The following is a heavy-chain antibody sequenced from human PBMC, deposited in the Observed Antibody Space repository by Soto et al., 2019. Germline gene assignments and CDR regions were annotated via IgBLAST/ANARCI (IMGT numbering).Heavy chain of an antibody. CDR3: AMEYCSSTSCYRDY. D-gene: IGHD2-2*02. CDR2: IIPILGIA. J-gene: IGHJ4*02. Sequence: QVQLVQSGAEVKKPGSSVKVSCKASGATFSGYTISWGRQAPGQGLDWMGRIIPILGIANYAQKFQGRVTITADKSTSTAYMELSSLRSEDTAVYYCAMEYCSSTSCYRDYWGQGTLVTVSS. CDR1: GATFSGYT. V-gene: IGHV1-69*02.